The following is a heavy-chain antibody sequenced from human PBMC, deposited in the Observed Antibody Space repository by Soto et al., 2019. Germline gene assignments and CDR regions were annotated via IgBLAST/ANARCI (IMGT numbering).Heavy chain of an antibody. CDR3: ARLSYDFASEDAFDL. V-gene: IGHV4-59*01. D-gene: IGHD3-3*01. J-gene: IGHJ3*01. CDR1: NGSMNIYY. Sequence: SETLSLTCTVSNGSMNIYYWTWIRQPPGKGLEWIGYIHHSGTTNYNPSLRNRVTISVDTSNNRFSLNLNSVTAADTAVYYCARLSYDFASEDAFDLWGQGTMVTVS. CDR2: IHHSGTT.